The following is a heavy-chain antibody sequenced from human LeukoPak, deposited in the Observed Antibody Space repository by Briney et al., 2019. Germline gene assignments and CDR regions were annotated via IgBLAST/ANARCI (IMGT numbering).Heavy chain of an antibody. J-gene: IGHJ6*03. CDR3: ARDPVADAAASLYLYYDLDD. Sequence: KAGGSLRLSCGASGFILSRFSLIGVRQAPGTGLEWVSCISSRSTYIFFADSVRGRFTISIDNAKNSLYLQMHSLRAEDTAVYFCARDPVADAAASLYLYYDLDDWGKGTTVTVSS. D-gene: IGHD2-2*01. V-gene: IGHV3-21*01. CDR2: ISSRSTYI. CDR1: GFILSRFS.